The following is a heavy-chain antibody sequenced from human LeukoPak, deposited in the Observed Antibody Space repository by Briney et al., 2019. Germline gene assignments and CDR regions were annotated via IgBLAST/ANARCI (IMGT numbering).Heavy chain of an antibody. Sequence: SETLSLTCAASGYSISSGYYWGWIRQPPGKGLEWIGSIYHSGSTYYNPSLRSRVTISVDTSKNQFSLKLSSVTAADTAVYYGARGSPGGGGDYWGQGTLVTVSS. V-gene: IGHV4-38-2*01. J-gene: IGHJ4*02. CDR3: ARGSPGGGGDY. CDR1: GYSISSGYY. CDR2: IYHSGST. D-gene: IGHD3-16*01.